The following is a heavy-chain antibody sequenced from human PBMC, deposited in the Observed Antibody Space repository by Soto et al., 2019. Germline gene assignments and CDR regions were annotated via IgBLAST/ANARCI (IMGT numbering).Heavy chain of an antibody. V-gene: IGHV4-34*01. CDR2: INASGST. CDR3: ARAGFSGPYDAFDI. D-gene: IGHD1-26*01. CDR1: GGSLSGYY. Sequence: SETLSLTCAVFGGSLSGYYWSWIRQPPGKGLEWIGEINASGSTNYNPSLRSRVTISVDTSKNQFSLKLTSVIAADTAVYFCARAGFSGPYDAFDIWGQGTMVTVS. J-gene: IGHJ3*02.